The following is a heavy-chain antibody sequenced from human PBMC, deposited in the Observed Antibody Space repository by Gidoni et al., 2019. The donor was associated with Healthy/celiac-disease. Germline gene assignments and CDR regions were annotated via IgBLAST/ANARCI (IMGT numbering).Heavy chain of an antibody. J-gene: IGHJ5*02. CDR3: ARAPSSSGWYSWFDP. D-gene: IGHD6-19*01. Sequence: QVQLVESGGGVVQPGRSLRLSCAASGFTSSRYAMHWVRQAPGKGLEWVAVISYDGSNKYYADSVKGRFTISRDNSKNTLYLQMNSLRAEGTAVYYCARAPSSSGWYSWFDPWGQGTLVTVSS. V-gene: IGHV3-30-3*01. CDR1: GFTSSRYA. CDR2: ISYDGSNK.